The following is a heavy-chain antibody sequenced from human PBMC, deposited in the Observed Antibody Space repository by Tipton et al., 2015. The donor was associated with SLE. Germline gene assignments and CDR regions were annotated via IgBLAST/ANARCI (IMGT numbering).Heavy chain of an antibody. CDR1: GGSISRHF. J-gene: IGHJ2*01. V-gene: IGHV4-59*11. D-gene: IGHD3-3*01. CDR2: FYYTGST. CDR3: ARDQGGDDFWSGHSYWYFDL. Sequence: LRLSCTVSGGSISRHFLSWIRQPPGKGLAWIGHFYYTGSTNYNPPPKGRVTISVDTSKNQFSLKLSSVTAADTAMYYCARDQGGDDFWSGHSYWYFDLWGRGTLVSVSS.